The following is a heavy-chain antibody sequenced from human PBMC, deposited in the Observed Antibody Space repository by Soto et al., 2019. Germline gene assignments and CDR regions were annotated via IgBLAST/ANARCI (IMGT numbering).Heavy chain of an antibody. J-gene: IGHJ4*02. CDR3: ARGRLKWVYSYGLADH. Sequence: QVQLQESGPGLVKPSQTLSLTCTVSGGSISSDNYQWSWIRQQSGKGLEWIGYIYYNGNTYYYNGNTYYNPSLKSRVTISVDTSKNQFSLKLSSVTAADTAVYYCARGRLKWVYSYGLADHWGQGTLVTVSS. CDR2: IYYNGNTYYYNGNT. D-gene: IGHD5-18*01. CDR1: GGSISSDNYQ. V-gene: IGHV4-31*03.